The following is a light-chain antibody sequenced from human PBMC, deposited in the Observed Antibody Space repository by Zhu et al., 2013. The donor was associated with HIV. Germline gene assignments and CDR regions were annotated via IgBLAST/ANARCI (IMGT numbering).Light chain of an antibody. CDR2: GAS. Sequence: IVLTQFPDTLSLAPGERAILSCRASQSVSSSYLAWYQQKPGQAPRLLIYGASTRATDVPARFSGSGSGTEFTLVISSLQSEDFGVYYCQHYKNWPPWTFGQGTHVE. V-gene: IGKV3-15*01. CDR3: QHYKNWPPWT. J-gene: IGKJ1*01. CDR1: QSVSSSY.